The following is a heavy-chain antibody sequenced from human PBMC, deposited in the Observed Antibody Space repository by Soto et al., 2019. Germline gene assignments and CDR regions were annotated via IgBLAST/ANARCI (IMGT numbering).Heavy chain of an antibody. CDR1: GGSISSSSHY. CDR3: ARQGRYYDILTGYYFSLHGNYYFDY. CDR2: IYYSGST. V-gene: IGHV4-39*01. Sequence: SETLSLTCTVSGGSISSSSHYWGWIRQPPGKGLEWIGSIYYSGSTYYNPSLKSRVTISVDTSKNQFSLKLSSVTAADTAVYYCARQGRYYDILTGYYFSLHGNYYFDYWGQGTLVTVSS. J-gene: IGHJ4*02. D-gene: IGHD3-9*01.